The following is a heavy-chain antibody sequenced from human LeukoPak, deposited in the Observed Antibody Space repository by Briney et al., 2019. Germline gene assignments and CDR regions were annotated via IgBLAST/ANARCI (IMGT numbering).Heavy chain of an antibody. CDR3: ARELRGVVVIAMPFDY. V-gene: IGHV3-7*01. J-gene: IGHJ4*02. CDR2: IKQDGSEK. D-gene: IGHD2-21*01. Sequence: GGSLRLSCAASGFTFSNYWMNWVRQAPGKGLEWVANIKQDGSEKFYVDSVKGRFTISRDNARNSLYLQMNSLRAEDTAVYYCARELRGVVVIAMPFDYWGQGTLVTVSS. CDR1: GFTFSNYW.